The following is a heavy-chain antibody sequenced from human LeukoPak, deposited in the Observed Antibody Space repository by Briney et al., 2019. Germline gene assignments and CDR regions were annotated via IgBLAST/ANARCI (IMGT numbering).Heavy chain of an antibody. CDR3: ARRAAMVRGAAYHFDY. CDR1: GFSISSFY. J-gene: IGHJ4*02. D-gene: IGHD3-10*01. V-gene: IGHV4-59*08. CDR2: VYFTGST. Sequence: PSETLSLTCSISGFSISSFYWSWMRQSPGKGLEWIGHVYFTGSTDLNPSFTSRVTISVDTSKNQFSLKITSVTAADTAVYYCARRAAMVRGAAYHFDYWGQGALVTVSS.